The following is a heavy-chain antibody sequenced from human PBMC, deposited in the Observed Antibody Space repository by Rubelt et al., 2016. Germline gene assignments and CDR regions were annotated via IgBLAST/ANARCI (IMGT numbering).Heavy chain of an antibody. D-gene: IGHD5-24*01. CDR2: IIPILGIA. V-gene: IGHV1-69*04. CDR3: ARDRRISSRDGYNRSSPPDY. J-gene: IGHJ4*02. CDR1: GGTFSSYA. Sequence: VQSGAEVKKPGSSVKVSCKASGGTFSSYAISWVRQAPGQGLEWMGRIIPILGIANYAQKFQGRVTITADKSTSTAYMELSSLRSEDTAVYYCARDRRISSRDGYNRSSPPDYWGQGTLVTVSS.